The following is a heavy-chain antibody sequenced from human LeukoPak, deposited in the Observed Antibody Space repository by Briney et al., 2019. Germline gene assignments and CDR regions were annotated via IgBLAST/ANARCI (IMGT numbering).Heavy chain of an antibody. CDR1: GFTFRSYE. Sequence: GGSLRLSCEDSGFTFRSYEMNWVRQAPGKGLEWVAYLSSSGSAFSYADSVKGRFTIARDNAKNSVYLEMNSLRAEDTAVYYCARGPGGSWYEDYWGQGTLVTVSS. V-gene: IGHV3-48*03. CDR3: ARGPGGSWYEDY. J-gene: IGHJ4*02. D-gene: IGHD6-13*01. CDR2: LSSSGSAF.